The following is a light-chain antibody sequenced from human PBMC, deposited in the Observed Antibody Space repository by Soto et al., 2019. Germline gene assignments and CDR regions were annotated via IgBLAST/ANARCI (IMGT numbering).Light chain of an antibody. CDR1: QSVSSY. CDR3: QQRSNWPPLFT. J-gene: IGKJ3*01. CDR2: DAS. V-gene: IGKV3-11*01. Sequence: EIVLTQSPATLSLSPGERATLSCRASQSVSSYLAWYQQKPGQAPRLLISDASNRATGIPARFSGSGSGTDFTLTISSLGPEDCAVYYCQQRSNWPPLFTFGPGTKVDIK.